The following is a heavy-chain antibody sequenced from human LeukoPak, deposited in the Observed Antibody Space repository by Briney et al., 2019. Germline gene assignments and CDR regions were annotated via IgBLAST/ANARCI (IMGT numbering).Heavy chain of an antibody. Sequence: SVKISCKASGGTFSSYAISWVRQAPGQGLEWMGRIIPILGIANYAQKFQGRVTITADKSTSTAYMELSSLRSEDTAVYYCARVGGLIVATVWGQGTTVTVSS. CDR3: ARVGGLIVATV. CDR2: IIPILGIA. J-gene: IGHJ6*02. D-gene: IGHD5-12*01. V-gene: IGHV1-69*04. CDR1: GGTFSSYA.